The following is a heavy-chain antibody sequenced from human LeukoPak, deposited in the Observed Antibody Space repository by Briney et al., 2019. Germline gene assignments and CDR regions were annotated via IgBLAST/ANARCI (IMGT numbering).Heavy chain of an antibody. CDR1: GGSISGGSYY. V-gene: IGHV4-61*02. J-gene: IGHJ4*02. D-gene: IGHD3-22*01. CDR3: ARVPGGYDSSGTYFDY. CDR2: VYISGST. Sequence: SETLSLTCTVSGGSISGGSYYWTWIRQPAGKGLEWIGRVYISGSTNYNPSLKSRVTISVDTSKNHFSLKLSSVTAADTAVYYCARVPGGYDSSGTYFDYWGQGTLVTVSS.